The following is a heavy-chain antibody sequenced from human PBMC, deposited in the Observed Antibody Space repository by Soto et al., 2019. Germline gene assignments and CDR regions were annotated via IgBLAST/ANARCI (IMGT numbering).Heavy chain of an antibody. CDR1: GFTFSSYS. CDR3: ARGSQNRIGNYPTPDAFDI. J-gene: IGHJ3*02. Sequence: GGFLRLSCAASGFTFSSYSMNWVRQAPGKGLKWVSYISSSSSTIYYADSVKGRFTISRDNAKNSLYLQMNSLRAEDTAVYYCARGSQNRIGNYPTPDAFDIWGQGTMVTVSS. CDR2: ISSSSSTI. D-gene: IGHD1-7*01. V-gene: IGHV3-48*01.